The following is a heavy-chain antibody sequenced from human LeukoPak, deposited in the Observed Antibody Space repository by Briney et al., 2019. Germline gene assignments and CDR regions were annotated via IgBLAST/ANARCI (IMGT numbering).Heavy chain of an antibody. J-gene: IGHJ2*01. CDR1: GYPFASYG. D-gene: IGHD4-23*01. Sequence: GASVKVSCKASGYPFASYGIIWVRQAPGQGLEWMGWISAYKGNTNYAQKFQGRVTVTTDTSTSTAYMELRSLRSDDTAVYYCARDHGGKVDRYFDLWGRGTLVTVSS. V-gene: IGHV1-18*01. CDR3: ARDHGGKVDRYFDL. CDR2: ISAYKGNT.